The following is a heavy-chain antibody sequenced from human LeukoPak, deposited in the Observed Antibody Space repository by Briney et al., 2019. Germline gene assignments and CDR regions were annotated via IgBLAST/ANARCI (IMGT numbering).Heavy chain of an antibody. CDR1: GGSFSGYY. D-gene: IGHD6-13*01. J-gene: IGHJ4*02. CDR3: ARVSSSWHPFDY. Sequence: SETLSLTCAVYGGSFSGYYWSWIRQPPGKGLEWIGEINHSGSTNYNPSLKSRVTISVDTSKNQFSLKLSSVTAADTAVYYCARVSSSWHPFDYWGQGTLVTVSS. V-gene: IGHV4-34*01. CDR2: INHSGST.